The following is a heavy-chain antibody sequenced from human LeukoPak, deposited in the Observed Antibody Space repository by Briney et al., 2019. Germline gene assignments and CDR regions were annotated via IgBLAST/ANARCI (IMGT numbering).Heavy chain of an antibody. J-gene: IGHJ4*02. CDR3: ARLVGTTAAVYFNTYFDY. CDR2: VDYSGTT. Sequence: SETLSLTCTVSGGSIGSKSYYWGWIRQLPGKGLVWIGNVDYSGTTTYNPSLKSRVTISVDTSKNQFSLELRSVTAADTAVFYCARLVGTTAAVYFNTYFDYWGQGALITVSS. CDR1: GGSIGSKSYY. D-gene: IGHD1-26*01. V-gene: IGHV4-39*01.